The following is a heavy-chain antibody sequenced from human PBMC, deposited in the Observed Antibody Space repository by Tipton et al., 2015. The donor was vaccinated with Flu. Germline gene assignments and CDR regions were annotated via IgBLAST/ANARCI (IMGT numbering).Heavy chain of an antibody. D-gene: IGHD2-21*01. CDR1: GGSVSSGSYY. Sequence: TLSLTCTVSGGSVSSGSYYWSWIRQPPGKGLEWIGYIYYSGSTNYNPSLKSRVTISVDTSKNRFSLKLSSVTAADTAVYYCARDQVSPHLTYGMDVWGQGTTVTVSS. CDR2: IYYSGST. CDR3: ARDQVSPHLTYGMDV. V-gene: IGHV4-61*01. J-gene: IGHJ6*02.